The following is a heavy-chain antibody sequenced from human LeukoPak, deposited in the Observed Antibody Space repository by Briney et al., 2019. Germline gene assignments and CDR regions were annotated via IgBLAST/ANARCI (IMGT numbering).Heavy chain of an antibody. Sequence: ASVKVSCTASGYTFTGYYMHWVRQAPGQGLEWMGWINPNSGGTNYAQNLQGRVTMTRGTSISTAYMELSRLRADDTAVYYCARESGSGGWSHNWFDPWGQGTLVTVSS. CDR3: ARESGSGGWSHNWFDP. D-gene: IGHD6-19*01. CDR2: INPNSGGT. J-gene: IGHJ5*02. V-gene: IGHV1-2*02. CDR1: GYTFTGYY.